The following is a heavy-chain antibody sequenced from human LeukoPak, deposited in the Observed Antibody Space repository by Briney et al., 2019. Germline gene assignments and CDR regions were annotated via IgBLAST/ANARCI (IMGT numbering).Heavy chain of an antibody. CDR1: GFTFSSYG. V-gene: IGHV3-23*01. D-gene: IGHD5-24*01. CDR3: AKDRDGHNSWDAFDI. Sequence: GGSLRLSCAASGFTFSSYGMSWVRQAPGKGLEWVSAISGSGGSTYYADSVKGRFTISRDNSKNTLYLQMNSLRAEDTAVYYCAKDRDGHNSWDAFDIWGQGTMVTVSS. CDR2: ISGSGGST. J-gene: IGHJ3*02.